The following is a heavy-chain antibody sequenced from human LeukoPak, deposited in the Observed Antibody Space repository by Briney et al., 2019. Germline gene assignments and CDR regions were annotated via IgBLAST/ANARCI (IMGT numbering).Heavy chain of an antibody. CDR2: ISSSSRNI. Sequence: WGSLRLSCAASGFTFSSYAMSWVRQAPGKGLECVSSISSSSRNIYYADSVQGRFTISRDNAKNSLYLQMNNLRADDTAVYYGAREIIAAAGKAFDPWSQGTLVTVSS. V-gene: IGHV3-21*01. CDR1: GFTFSSYA. J-gene: IGHJ5*02. D-gene: IGHD6-13*01. CDR3: AREIIAAAGKAFDP.